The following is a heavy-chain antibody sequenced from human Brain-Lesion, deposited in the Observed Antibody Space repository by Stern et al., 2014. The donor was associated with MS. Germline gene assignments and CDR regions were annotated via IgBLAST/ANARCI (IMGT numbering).Heavy chain of an antibody. CDR3: ARASGLFEY. D-gene: IGHD3-16*01. J-gene: IGHJ4*02. Sequence: QVQLVQSGPGLVKPSETLSLTCTVSGGSISRSTYYWGWLRLSPGKGLEWIGSVYYSGSTFYNPSLTSRVTISVHISTHQFSPQLASVTAADTGLYYCARASGLFEYWGQGVLVTVSS. CDR1: GGSISRSTYY. V-gene: IGHV4-39*01. CDR2: VYYSGST.